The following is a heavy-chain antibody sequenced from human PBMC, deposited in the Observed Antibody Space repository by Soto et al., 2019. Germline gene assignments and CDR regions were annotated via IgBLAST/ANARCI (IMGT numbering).Heavy chain of an antibody. CDR2: ISSSGSTI. Sequence: GGSLRLSCAASGFTFSSYEMNWVRQAPGKGLEWVSYISSSGSTIYYADSVKGRFTISRDNAKNSLYLQMNSLRAEDTAVYYCAGGPLETYSGSYYYYYGMDVWGQGTTVTVSS. CDR1: GFTFSSYE. J-gene: IGHJ6*02. CDR3: AGGPLETYSGSYYYYYGMDV. V-gene: IGHV3-48*03. D-gene: IGHD1-26*01.